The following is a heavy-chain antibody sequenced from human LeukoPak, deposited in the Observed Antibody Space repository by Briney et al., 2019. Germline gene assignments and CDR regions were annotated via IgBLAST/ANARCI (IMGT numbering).Heavy chain of an antibody. Sequence: GGSLRLSCGDSGFTVSSNYMRWVRQAPGKGLEWVSQISKTSSYTNYADSVKGRFTISRDNARNSLYLQMNSPRAEDTAVYYCTREQWLPDYWGQGTLVTVSS. J-gene: IGHJ4*02. CDR2: ISKTSSYT. V-gene: IGHV3-11*05. CDR3: TREQWLPDY. CDR1: GFTVSSNY. D-gene: IGHD5-24*01.